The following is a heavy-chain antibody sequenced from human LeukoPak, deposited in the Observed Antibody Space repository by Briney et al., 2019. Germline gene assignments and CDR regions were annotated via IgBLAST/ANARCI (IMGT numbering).Heavy chain of an antibody. V-gene: IGHV1-46*04. CDR3: AREYNGGYFDY. D-gene: IGHD1-14*01. Sequence: GASVKVSCKASGYTFTSYYMHWVRQAPGQGLEWMGIIFPSSGSATYSQKLQGRITMTSDASTSTVYMEVSSLTSEDTAVYYCAREYNGGYFDYWGQGTLVTVSS. CDR1: GYTFTSYY. CDR2: IFPSSGSA. J-gene: IGHJ4*02.